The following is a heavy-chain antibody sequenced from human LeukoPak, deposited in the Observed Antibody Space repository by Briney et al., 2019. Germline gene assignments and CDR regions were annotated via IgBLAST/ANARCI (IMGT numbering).Heavy chain of an antibody. Sequence: GSSVKVSCEASGGTFSNHAVIWVRQAPGQGLEWMGKIIPIFRTATYAQRFQGRVTISTDESTSTAYMELTSLRSDDTAVYYCARGDGYGYYYMDVWGKGTTVTVSS. CDR1: GGTFSNHA. CDR3: ARGDGYGYYYMDV. V-gene: IGHV1-69*05. CDR2: IIPIFRTA. D-gene: IGHD3-22*01. J-gene: IGHJ6*03.